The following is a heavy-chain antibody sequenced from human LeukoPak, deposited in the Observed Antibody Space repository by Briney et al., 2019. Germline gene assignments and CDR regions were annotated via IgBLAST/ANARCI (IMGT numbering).Heavy chain of an antibody. Sequence: SETLSLTCTVSGGSISSGGYYWSWIRQPPGKGLEWIGYIYYSGSTNYNPSLKSRVTISVDTSKNQFSLKLSSVTAADTAVYYCARRPSRGGAFDIWGQGTMVTVSS. D-gene: IGHD3-16*01. CDR3: ARRPSRGGAFDI. CDR1: GGSISSGGYY. V-gene: IGHV4-61*08. CDR2: IYYSGST. J-gene: IGHJ3*02.